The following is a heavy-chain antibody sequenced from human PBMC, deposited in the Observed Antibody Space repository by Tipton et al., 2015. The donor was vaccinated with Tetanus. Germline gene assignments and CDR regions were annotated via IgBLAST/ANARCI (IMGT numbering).Heavy chain of an antibody. CDR3: ARGAGGVVGRRAYWGATNR. J-gene: IGHJ5*02. Sequence: TLSLTCSVSGGPIRDSDYYWGWVRLPPGKGLEWIAGIYYSGNSYYNPTFQSRVTISVDTSRNQFSLRLSSVTAADTAVYYCARGAGGVVGRRAYWGATNRWGQGTLVTVSS. V-gene: IGHV4-39*01. CDR1: GGPIRDSDYY. D-gene: IGHD1-26*01. CDR2: IYYSGNS.